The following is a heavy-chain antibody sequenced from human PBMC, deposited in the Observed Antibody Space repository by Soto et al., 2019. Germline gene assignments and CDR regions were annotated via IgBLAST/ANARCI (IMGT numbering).Heavy chain of an antibody. CDR2: VNPNNGDT. CDR3: AKVSRKGSAIDFDY. CDR1: GYTFSNYD. D-gene: IGHD3-22*01. J-gene: IGHJ4*02. V-gene: IGHV1-8*01. Sequence: QVQLVQSGAELKKPGASVKVSCKASGYTFSNYDMNWVRQATGQGPEWIGWVNPNNGDTGYAQKFQGRVTLATDISTTPGYMELTSLRSEDTAIYYCAKVSRKGSAIDFDYWGQGTLITVSS.